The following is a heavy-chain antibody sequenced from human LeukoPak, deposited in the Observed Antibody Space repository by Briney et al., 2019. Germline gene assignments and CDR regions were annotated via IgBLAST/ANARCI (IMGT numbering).Heavy chain of an antibody. D-gene: IGHD6-19*01. J-gene: IGHJ5*02. CDR3: AKALAVAGSYSGFDP. CDR2: ISGSGGST. Sequence: GGSLRLSCAASGFTFSSYAMMWLRQAPGRGLEWVSAISGSGGSTYYADSVKGRFTISRDNSKNTLYLQMNSLRAEDTAVYYCAKALAVAGSYSGFDPWGQGTLVTVSS. CDR1: GFTFSSYA. V-gene: IGHV3-23*01.